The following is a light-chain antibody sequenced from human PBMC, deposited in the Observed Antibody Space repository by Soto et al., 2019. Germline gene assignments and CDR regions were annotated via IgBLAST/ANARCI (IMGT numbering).Light chain of an antibody. V-gene: IGKV3-20*01. CDR1: QSVSSGS. J-gene: IGKJ1*01. CDR3: QQYSSLWT. Sequence: EIVLTQSPGIVSLSPGERATFSCRASQSVSSGSLAWHQQKPGQAPRLLIYDATRRATGIPDRFSGSGSGTDFTLSISRLEPEDFAVYYCQQYSSLWTFGQGTKVDI. CDR2: DAT.